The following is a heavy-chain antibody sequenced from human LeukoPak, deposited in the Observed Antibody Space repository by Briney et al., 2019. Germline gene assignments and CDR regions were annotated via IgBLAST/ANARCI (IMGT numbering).Heavy chain of an antibody. Sequence: KSSETLSLTCTVSGGSISSSSYYWGWIRQPPGKGLEWIGSIYYSGSTYYNPSLKSRVTISVDTSKNQFSLKLTSVTAADTAVYYCARDSSGWLHWFDPWGQGTLVTVSS. V-gene: IGHV4-39*07. CDR1: GGSISSSSYY. CDR2: IYYSGST. CDR3: ARDSSGWLHWFDP. D-gene: IGHD6-19*01. J-gene: IGHJ5*02.